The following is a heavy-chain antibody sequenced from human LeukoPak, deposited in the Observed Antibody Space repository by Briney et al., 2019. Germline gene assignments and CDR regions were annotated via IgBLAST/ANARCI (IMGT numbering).Heavy chain of an antibody. D-gene: IGHD6-6*01. CDR2: INPNSGGT. CDR1: GYTFTSYY. CDR3: ARDAPSIAARPSYCYMDV. J-gene: IGHJ6*03. V-gene: IGHV1-2*02. Sequence: ASVKVSCKASGYTFTSYYMHWVRQAPGQGLEWMGWINPNSGGTNYAQKFQGRVTMTRDTSISTAYMELSRLRSDDTAVYYCARDAPSIAARPSYCYMDVWGKGTTVTVSS.